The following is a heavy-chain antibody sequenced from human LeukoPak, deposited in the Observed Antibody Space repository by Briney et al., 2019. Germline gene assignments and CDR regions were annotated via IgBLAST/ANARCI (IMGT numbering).Heavy chain of an antibody. V-gene: IGHV4-31*03. D-gene: IGHD3-22*01. CDR1: GGSISSDYYY. J-gene: IGHJ2*01. CDR2: IYYSGNT. CDR3: ARPLFYYDSSGYYRDWNFDL. Sequence: SQTLSLTCTVSGGSISSDYYYWSWIRQHPGKGLEWIGYIYYSGNTFYNPSLKSRVTISVDTSKNQFSLKLSSVTAADTAVYYCARPLFYYDSSGYYRDWNFDLWGRGTLVTVSS.